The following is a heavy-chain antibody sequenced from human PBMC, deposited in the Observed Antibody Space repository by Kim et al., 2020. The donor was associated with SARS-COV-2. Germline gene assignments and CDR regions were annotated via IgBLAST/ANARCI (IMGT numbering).Heavy chain of an antibody. Sequence: SETLSLTCAVYGGSFSGYYWSWIRQPPGKGLEWIGEINHSGSTNYNPSLKSRVTISVDTSKNQFSLKLSSVTAADTAVYYCARGSRGWVRRNAFDIWGQGTMVTVSS. V-gene: IGHV4-34*01. CDR3: ARGSRGWVRRNAFDI. J-gene: IGHJ3*02. D-gene: IGHD3-22*01. CDR2: INHSGST. CDR1: GGSFSGYY.